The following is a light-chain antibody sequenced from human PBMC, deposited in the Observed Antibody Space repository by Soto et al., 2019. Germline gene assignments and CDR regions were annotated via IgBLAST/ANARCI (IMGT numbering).Light chain of an antibody. CDR3: QQRSSWPLLT. CDR2: DAS. J-gene: IGKJ4*01. Sequence: EIVLTQSPATLFLSPGERATLSCRASQSVSSQLAWYQQKPGQAPSLLIYDASNRATGIPARFSGSGSGTDFTLTISSLEPEDFAIYYCQQRSSWPLLTFGGGTTVEIK. V-gene: IGKV3-11*01. CDR1: QSVSSQ.